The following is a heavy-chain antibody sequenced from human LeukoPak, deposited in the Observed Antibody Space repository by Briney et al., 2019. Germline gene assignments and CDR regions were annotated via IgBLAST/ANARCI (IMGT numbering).Heavy chain of an antibody. D-gene: IGHD3-22*01. V-gene: IGHV3-15*01. Sequence: GGSLRLSCAASRFTFSNAWMSWVRQAPGKGLEWVGRIKSKTDGGTTDYAAPVKGRFTISRDDSKNTLYLQMNSLKTEDTAVYYCTSLADYYDSSGCIDYWGQGTLVTVSS. J-gene: IGHJ4*02. CDR1: RFTFSNAW. CDR2: IKSKTDGGTT. CDR3: TSLADYYDSSGCIDY.